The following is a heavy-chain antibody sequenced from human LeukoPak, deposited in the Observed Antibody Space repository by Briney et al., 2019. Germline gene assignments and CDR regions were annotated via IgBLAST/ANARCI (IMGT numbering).Heavy chain of an antibody. J-gene: IGHJ6*03. Sequence: GGSLRLSCAASGFTFSSYEMNWVRQAPGKGLEWVSYISSSGSTIYYADSVKGRFTISRDNAKNSLYLQMNSLRAEDTAVYYCASGYYGSGSYKWVYYYYMDVWGKGTTVTISS. CDR3: ASGYYGSGSYKWVYYYYMDV. CDR1: GFTFSSYE. V-gene: IGHV3-48*03. CDR2: ISSSGSTI. D-gene: IGHD3-10*01.